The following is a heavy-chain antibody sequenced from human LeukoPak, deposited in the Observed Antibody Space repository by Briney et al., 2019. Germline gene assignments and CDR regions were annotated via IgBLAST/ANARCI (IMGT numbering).Heavy chain of an antibody. CDR3: TRDPRRLDY. V-gene: IGHV1-69*06. Sequence: GASVKVSCKASGGTFSSYAISWVRQAPGQGLEWMGGIIPIFGTANYAQKFQGRVTITADNSTSTAYMELNSLRAEDTAVYYCTRDPRRLDYWGQGTLVTVSS. CDR1: GGTFSSYA. J-gene: IGHJ4*02. CDR2: IIPIFGTA.